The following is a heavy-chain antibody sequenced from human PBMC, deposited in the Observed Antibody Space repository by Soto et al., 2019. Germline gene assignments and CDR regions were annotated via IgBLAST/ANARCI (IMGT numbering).Heavy chain of an antibody. D-gene: IGHD3-10*01. CDR1: GGPFSSYT. V-gene: IGHV1-69*02. J-gene: IGHJ5*02. CDR3: ARHYYGSGSQNNWFDP. CDR2: IIPILGIA. Sequence: KVSCKSSGGPFSSYTISWVRQAPGQGLEWMGRIIPILGIANYAQKFQGRVTITADKSTSTAYMELSSLRSEDTAVYYCARHYYGSGSQNNWFDPWGQGTLVTVSS.